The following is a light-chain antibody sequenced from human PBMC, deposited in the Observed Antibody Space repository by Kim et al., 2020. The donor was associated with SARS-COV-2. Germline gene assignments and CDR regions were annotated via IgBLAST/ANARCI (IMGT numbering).Light chain of an antibody. Sequence: GQSVTISCTGTRSDVGGYNYVSWYQQHPDKAPKLMIYDVTKRPSGVPDRFSGSKSGNTASLTISGLQAEDEADYYCCSFAGSYTYVFGTGTKVTVL. J-gene: IGLJ1*01. CDR1: RSDVGGYNY. CDR2: DVT. CDR3: CSFAGSYTYV. V-gene: IGLV2-11*01.